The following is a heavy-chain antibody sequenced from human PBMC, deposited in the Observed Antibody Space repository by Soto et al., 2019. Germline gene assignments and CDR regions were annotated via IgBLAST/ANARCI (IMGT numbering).Heavy chain of an antibody. D-gene: IGHD2-21*01. CDR3: AGVASFRGMDV. Sequence: PSQTLSLTCVISGNSVSSNIAAWIWIRQSPSRGLEWLGRTYYRSKWCNDYAVSVKSRITINPDTSKNQFSLHLDSVIPEDTAVYYCAGVASFRGMDVWGQGTPVTVSS. J-gene: IGHJ6*02. CDR1: GNSVSSNIAA. CDR2: TYYRSKWCN. V-gene: IGHV6-1*01.